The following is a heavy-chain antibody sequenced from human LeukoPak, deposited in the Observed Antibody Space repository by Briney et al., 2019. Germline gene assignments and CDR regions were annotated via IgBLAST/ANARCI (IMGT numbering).Heavy chain of an antibody. V-gene: IGHV3-23*01. D-gene: IGHD5-12*01. CDR2: ISGSGDNT. J-gene: IGHJ4*02. Sequence: PGGSLRLSCAASGFTFSTYVMSWVRQAPGKGLEWVSGISGSGDNTYYADSVKGRFTISRDNSKNTLYLQMNSLRAEDTAVNYCAKGSGYDTDFDYWGQGTLVSVSS. CDR3: AKGSGYDTDFDY. CDR1: GFTFSTYV.